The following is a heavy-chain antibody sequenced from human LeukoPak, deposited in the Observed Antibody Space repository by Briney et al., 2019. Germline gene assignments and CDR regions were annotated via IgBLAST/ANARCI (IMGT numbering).Heavy chain of an antibody. Sequence: ASVKVSCKASGYTFTSYGISWVRQAPGQGLEWMGWISAYNGNTNYAQKLQGRVTMTTDTSTSTAYMELRSLRSDDTAVYYCASTLRFLEWSQFDPWGQGTLVTVSS. CDR2: ISAYNGNT. CDR3: ASTLRFLEWSQFDP. D-gene: IGHD3-3*01. J-gene: IGHJ5*02. V-gene: IGHV1-18*01. CDR1: GYTFTSYG.